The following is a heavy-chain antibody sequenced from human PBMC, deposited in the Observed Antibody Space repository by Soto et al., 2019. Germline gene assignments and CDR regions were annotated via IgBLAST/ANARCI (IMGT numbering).Heavy chain of an antibody. D-gene: IGHD5-12*01. CDR2: IAPGGPT. CDR3: ARNPTTY. CDR1: GFTFSTSP. V-gene: IGHV3-23*01. J-gene: IGHJ4*02. Sequence: GGSLRLSCVASGFTFSTSPMTWVRQAPGKGLEWVSAIAPGGPTYYADSVKGRFTISRDDSQNTLFLQMSSLRAEDTAVYYCARNPTTYWGQGTLVTVSS.